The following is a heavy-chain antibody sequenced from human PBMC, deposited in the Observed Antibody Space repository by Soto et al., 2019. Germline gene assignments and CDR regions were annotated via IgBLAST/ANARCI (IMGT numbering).Heavy chain of an antibody. V-gene: IGHV3-33*01. J-gene: IGHJ5*02. CDR1: GFTFSSYG. CDR2: IWYDGSNK. D-gene: IGHD3-3*01. Sequence: GGSLRLSCAASGFTFSSYGMHWVRQAPGKGLEWVAVIWYDGSNKYNADSVKGRFTISRDNSKNTLYLQMNSLRAEDTAVYYCARDALTISSFDPWGQGTLVTVSS. CDR3: ARDALTISSFDP.